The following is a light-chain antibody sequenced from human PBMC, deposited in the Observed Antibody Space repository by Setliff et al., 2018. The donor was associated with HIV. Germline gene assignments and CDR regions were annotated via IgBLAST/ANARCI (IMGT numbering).Light chain of an antibody. CDR2: GNG. CDR3: QSYDNRLSEEV. CDR1: NSNIGAGYD. J-gene: IGLJ1*01. V-gene: IGLV1-40*01. Sequence: SVLTQPPSVSGAPGQRVTISCTGSNSNIGAGYDVHWYQQLPGTAPKLLMYGNGNRPSGVPDRFSDSKSGTSASLAITGLQAEDEADYYCQSYDNRLSEEVFGTGTKV.